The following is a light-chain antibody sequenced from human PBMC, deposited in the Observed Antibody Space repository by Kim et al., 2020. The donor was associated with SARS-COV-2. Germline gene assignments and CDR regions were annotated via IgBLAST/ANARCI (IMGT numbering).Light chain of an antibody. CDR3: QQYSSSPMYS. CDR2: GAS. J-gene: IGKJ2*01. CDR1: QSVSSSY. V-gene: IGKV3-20*01. Sequence: EIVLTQSPGTLSLSPGERATLSCRASQSVSSSYLAWYQQKPGQAPRLLIYGASSRATGIPDRFSGSGSGTDFTLTISRLEPEDFAVYYCQQYSSSPMYSVGQGTKLE.